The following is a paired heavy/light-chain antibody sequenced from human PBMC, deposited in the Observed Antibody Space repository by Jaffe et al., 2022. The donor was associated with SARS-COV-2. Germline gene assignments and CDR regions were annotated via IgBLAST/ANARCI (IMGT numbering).Light chain of an antibody. J-gene: IGLJ2*01. CDR1: SSDVGGYNH. V-gene: IGLV2-14*01. CDR2: EVS. Sequence: QSALTQPASVSGSPGQSITISCTGTSSDVGGYNHVSWYQQHPGKAPKLMIYEVSDRPSGVPDRFSGSKSGDTAYLTISGLQADDEADYYCSSYRDISTLAVVFGGGTKLTVL. CDR3: SSYRDISTLAVV.
Heavy chain of an antibody. CDR2: IKGDGSST. V-gene: IGHV3-74*01. CDR1: GFTFSSYW. CDR3: ASLPVGG. D-gene: IGHD3-16*01. Sequence: EVQLVESGGDLVQPGGSLRLSCAASGFTFSSYWMHWVRQVPGKGLVWVSRIKGDGSSTSYSDSVKGRFTISRDNAKNTVYLQMNSLRAEDTAVYHCASLPVGGWGQGTLVTVSS. J-gene: IGHJ4*02.